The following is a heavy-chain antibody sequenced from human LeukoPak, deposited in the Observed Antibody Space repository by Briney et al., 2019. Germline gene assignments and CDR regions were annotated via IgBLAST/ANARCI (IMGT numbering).Heavy chain of an antibody. J-gene: IGHJ4*02. CDR1: GGSISSYY. CDR2: IYYSGST. V-gene: IGHV4-59*08. D-gene: IGHD3-3*01. Sequence: SETLSLTCTVSGGSISSYYWSWIRQPPGKGLEWIGYIYYSGSTNYNPSLKSRVTIPVDTSENQFSLKLSSVTAADTAVYYCARRTYDFWSGYHDYWGQGTLVTVSS. CDR3: ARRTYDFWSGYHDY.